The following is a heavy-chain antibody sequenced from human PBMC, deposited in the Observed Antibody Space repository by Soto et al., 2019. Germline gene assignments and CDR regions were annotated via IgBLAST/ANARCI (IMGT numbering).Heavy chain of an antibody. CDR3: ARDASGDYYGSGSYDNCFDP. CDR2: IYHSGST. Sequence: PSETLSLTCAVSGGSISSGNWWSWVRQPPGKGLEWIGEIYHSGSTNYNPSLKSRVTISVDKSKNQFSLKLSSVTAADTAVYYCARDASGDYYGSGSYDNCFDPWGQGTLVTVSS. V-gene: IGHV4-4*02. CDR1: GGSISSGNW. J-gene: IGHJ5*02. D-gene: IGHD3-10*01.